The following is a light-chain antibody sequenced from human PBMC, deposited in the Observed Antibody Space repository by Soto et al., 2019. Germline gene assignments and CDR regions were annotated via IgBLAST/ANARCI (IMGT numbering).Light chain of an antibody. J-gene: IGLJ2*01. CDR2: EAS. CDR3: CSYGRSVV. CDR1: SNDVGTYNL. V-gene: IGLV2-23*01. Sequence: ALTQPASVSGSPGQSITISCTGISNDVGTYNLVSWYQHHPGKAPKLIIYEASKRPSGVPNRFSGSKSGNTASLTISGLHAEDEADYYCCSYGRSVVFGGGTKLTVL.